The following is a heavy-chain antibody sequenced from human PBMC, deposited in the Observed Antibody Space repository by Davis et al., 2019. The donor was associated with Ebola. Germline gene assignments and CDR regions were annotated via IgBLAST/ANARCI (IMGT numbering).Heavy chain of an antibody. CDR2: IYHSGST. J-gene: IGHJ6*02. CDR3: ARGPRYRSSTSCYLLTMPGMDV. Sequence: MPSETLSLTCAVSGGSISSSNWWSWVRQPPGKGLEWIGEIYHSGSTNYNPSLKSRVTISVDKSKNQFSLKLSSVTAADTAVYYCARGPRYRSSTSCYLLTMPGMDVWGQGTTVTVSS. V-gene: IGHV4-4*02. CDR1: GGSISSSNW. D-gene: IGHD2-2*01.